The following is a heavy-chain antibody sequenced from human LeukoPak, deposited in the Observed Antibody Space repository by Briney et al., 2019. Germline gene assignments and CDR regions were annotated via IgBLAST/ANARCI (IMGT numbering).Heavy chain of an antibody. CDR2: IYYSGST. D-gene: IGHD1-1*01. V-gene: IGHV4-39*01. CDR3: ARLAGHHNNGRCDV. J-gene: IGHJ4*02. CDR1: GGAISNSELY. Sequence: SETLSLTCTVSGGAISNSELYWGWVRQPPGKGLEWIAMIYYSGSTYSNPSLKSRVTISVDTSKNQFSLKVRSVTAADSAVYFCARLAGHHNNGRCDVWGQGVLVSVSS.